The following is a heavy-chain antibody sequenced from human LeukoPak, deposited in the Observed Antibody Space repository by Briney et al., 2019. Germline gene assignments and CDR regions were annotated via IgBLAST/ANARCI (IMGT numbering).Heavy chain of an antibody. D-gene: IGHD2-21*02. CDR2: IYYSGST. Sequence: SETLSLTCTVSGDSISGYYWSWIRQPPGKGLEWIGYIYYSGSTNYNPSLKSRVTISVDTSKNQFSLKLSSVTAADTAVYYCARLSACGGDCYYFDYWGQGTLVTVSS. V-gene: IGHV4-59*08. J-gene: IGHJ4*02. CDR3: ARLSACGGDCYYFDY. CDR1: GDSISGYY.